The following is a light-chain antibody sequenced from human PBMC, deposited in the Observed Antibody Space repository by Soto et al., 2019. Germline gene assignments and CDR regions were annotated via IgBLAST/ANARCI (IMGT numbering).Light chain of an antibody. CDR1: QSFSSSY. J-gene: IGKJ1*01. CDR2: GAS. V-gene: IGKV3-20*01. CDR3: QQYGSSRT. Sequence: EIVLTQSPGTLSLSPGERATLSCRASQSFSSSYLAWYQQQPGQAPRLLIYGASSRATGIPDRCSGSGCGTDFTLTSSRLEPEDFAVYYCQQYGSSRTFGQGTKVEIK.